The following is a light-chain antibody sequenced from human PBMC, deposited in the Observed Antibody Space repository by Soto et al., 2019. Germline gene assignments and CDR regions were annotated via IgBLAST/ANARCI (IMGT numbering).Light chain of an antibody. CDR2: KAS. CDR3: QHYNDYSRM. J-gene: IGKJ1*01. Sequence: DIQMTQSPSTLSASIGDRVTITCRTSQSVDSWLAWYQQKPGKAPKLLIYKASSLQTGVPSRFSGSGSGTEFTLTISSLQPDDFATYYCQHYNDYSRMFGQGTKVGIK. V-gene: IGKV1-5*03. CDR1: QSVDSW.